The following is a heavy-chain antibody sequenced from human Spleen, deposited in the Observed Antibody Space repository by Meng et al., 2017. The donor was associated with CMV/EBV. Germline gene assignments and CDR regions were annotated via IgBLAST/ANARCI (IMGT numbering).Heavy chain of an antibody. CDR2: INSDGSRT. D-gene: IGHD1-26*01. Sequence: GESLKISCAASGFTFSGYWMHWVRQAPGKGLVWVSRINSDGSRTNYAESVKGRFTISRDNSENILYLQMNSLRTEDTAVYHCARVGEWDLLKAAFDIWGQGTLVTVS. CDR1: GFTFSGYW. J-gene: IGHJ3*02. CDR3: ARVGEWDLLKAAFDI. V-gene: IGHV3-74*01.